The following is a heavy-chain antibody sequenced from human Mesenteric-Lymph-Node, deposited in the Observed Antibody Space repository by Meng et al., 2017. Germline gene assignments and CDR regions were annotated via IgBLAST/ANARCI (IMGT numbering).Heavy chain of an antibody. CDR2: IDKTADRM. D-gene: IGHD7-27*01. V-gene: IGHV3-48*03. Sequence: GESLKISCAASGFTVSNNYIAWVRQAPGKGPEWVSYIDKTADRMEYADSVRGRFTVSRDNAKNSLYLQMNSLRGDDTGVYYRARDPHTGYRFDFWGQGALVTVSS. J-gene: IGHJ4*02. CDR3: ARDPHTGYRFDF. CDR1: GFTVSNNY.